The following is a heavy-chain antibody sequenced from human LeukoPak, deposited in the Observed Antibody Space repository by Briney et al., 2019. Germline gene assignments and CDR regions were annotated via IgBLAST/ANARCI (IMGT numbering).Heavy chain of an antibody. J-gene: IGHJ4*02. D-gene: IGHD1-14*01. CDR3: ASLMSRVIVTGDFDN. CDR2: ISSSSSTI. V-gene: IGHV3-48*02. CDR1: GFTFSSYS. Sequence: PGGSLRLSCAASGFTFSSYSMNWVRQAPGKGLEWVSYISSSSSTIYYADSVKGRFTISRDNAKNSLYLQMNSLRDEDTAVYYCASLMSRVIVTGDFDNWGQGTLVTVSS.